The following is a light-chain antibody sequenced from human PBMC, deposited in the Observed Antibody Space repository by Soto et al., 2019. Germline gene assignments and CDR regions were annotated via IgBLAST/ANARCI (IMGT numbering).Light chain of an antibody. Sequence: EIVLTQSPATLSSSPGERATLSCKASQSVSSSLAWYQQKPGQAPRLLIYGASKRASGIPARFSGSGSGTDFTLTISSLEPEDFAVYYCQQRSNWPVTFGQGTRLEIK. CDR3: QQRSNWPVT. V-gene: IGKV3-11*01. CDR2: GAS. CDR1: QSVSSS. J-gene: IGKJ5*01.